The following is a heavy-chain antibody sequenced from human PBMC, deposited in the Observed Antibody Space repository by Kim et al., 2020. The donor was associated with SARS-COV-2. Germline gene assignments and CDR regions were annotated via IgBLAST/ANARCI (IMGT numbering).Heavy chain of an antibody. CDR2: INPDGSET. Sequence: GVSLRLSCAASGFEFSHHWMNWVRQAPGKGLELVANINPDGSETTYVDSVRGRFTISRDNAKNSLYLQMNSLRDVDTAVYYCATSNYFHYWGQGTLVTVSS. J-gene: IGHJ4*02. CDR1: GFEFSHHW. V-gene: IGHV3-7*03. CDR3: ATSNYFHY.